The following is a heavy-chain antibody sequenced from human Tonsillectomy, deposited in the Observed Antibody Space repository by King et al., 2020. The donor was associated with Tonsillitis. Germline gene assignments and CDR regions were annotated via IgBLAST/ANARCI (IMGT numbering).Heavy chain of an antibody. D-gene: IGHD2-15*01. J-gene: IGHJ5*02. V-gene: IGHV3-48*01. Sequence: VQLVESGGGLVQPGGSLRLSCAASGFTFSRYSMNWVRQAPGKGLEWVSYISSSSTTIYYADSVKGRFTISRENAKKSLYLQMNSLRAEDTAVYYCATDLGYCSGGSRRPGFDPWGQGTLVTVSS. CDR2: ISSSSTTI. CDR3: ATDLGYCSGGSRRPGFDP. CDR1: GFTFSRYS.